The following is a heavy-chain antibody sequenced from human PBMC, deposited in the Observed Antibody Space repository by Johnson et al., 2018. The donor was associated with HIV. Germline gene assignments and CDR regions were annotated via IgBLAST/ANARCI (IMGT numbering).Heavy chain of an antibody. CDR3: ARRSIRSDGFDI. Sequence: QVQLVESGGGAVQPGRSLRLSCAASGFTFSSYPMHWVRQAPGKGLEWVAVISSDGSNKYYADSVKGRFTISRDNSKNTLYLQLNSLRAEDTAVYYCARRSIRSDGFDIWGQGTMVTVSS. CDR1: GFTFSSYP. CDR2: ISSDGSNK. V-gene: IGHV3-30-3*01. D-gene: IGHD4-11*01. J-gene: IGHJ3*02.